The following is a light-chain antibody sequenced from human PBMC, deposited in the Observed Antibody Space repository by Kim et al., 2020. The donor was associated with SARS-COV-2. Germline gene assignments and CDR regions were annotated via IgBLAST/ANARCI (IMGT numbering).Light chain of an antibody. Sequence: DIQMTQSPSSLSASVGDRVTITCRASQSISTYLNWYQQKPGTAPKLLIFGASSLQSGVPSRFSGSGSGTDFTLTVSSLQREDFATYYCQQSYSTPLTFGGGTKWRS. V-gene: IGKV1-39*01. CDR1: QSISTY. CDR2: GAS. J-gene: IGKJ4*01. CDR3: QQSYSTPLT.